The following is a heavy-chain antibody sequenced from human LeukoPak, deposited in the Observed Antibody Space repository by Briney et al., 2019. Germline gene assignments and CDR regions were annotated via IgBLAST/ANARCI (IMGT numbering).Heavy chain of an antibody. CDR1: GFTFSSCG. Sequence: GGSLRLSCAASGFTFSSCGMHWVRQAPGKGLEWVAFISFDGSTKDYADSVKGRFTISRDNSKNTMDVQMNSLKTEDSGVSYCTHLGLWGQGTLVTVSS. D-gene: IGHD3-16*01. J-gene: IGHJ4*02. CDR2: ISFDGSTK. CDR3: THLGL. V-gene: IGHV3-30*02.